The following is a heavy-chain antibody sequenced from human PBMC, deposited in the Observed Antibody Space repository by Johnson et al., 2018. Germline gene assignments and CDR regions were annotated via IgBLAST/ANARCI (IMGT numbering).Heavy chain of an antibody. CDR1: GFTFSNYD. D-gene: IGHD3-16*01. V-gene: IGHV3-13*01. CDR3: ARGGGGSDAFDV. CDR2: IGTAGDT. Sequence: VQLVESGGGLVQPGGSLRLSCVASGFTFSNYDMHWVRQPTGKGLEWVSAIGTAGDTYYPGSVKGRFTNSRENAKNSLYLQMNSLRAGDTAVYYWARGGGGSDAFDVWGQGTMVTVSS. J-gene: IGHJ3*01.